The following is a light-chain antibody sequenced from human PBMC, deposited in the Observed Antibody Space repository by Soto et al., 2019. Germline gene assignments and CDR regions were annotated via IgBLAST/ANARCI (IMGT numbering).Light chain of an antibody. Sequence: EIVLTQSPATLSLSPGERATLSCRASQSVSSFLAWYQQKPGQAPRLLFYDASNRATGIPTRFSGSASGTDFTLTISSLEPEDFAVYYCQQRINWPLTFGGGTKVEIK. CDR2: DAS. V-gene: IGKV3-11*01. CDR3: QQRINWPLT. CDR1: QSVSSF. J-gene: IGKJ4*01.